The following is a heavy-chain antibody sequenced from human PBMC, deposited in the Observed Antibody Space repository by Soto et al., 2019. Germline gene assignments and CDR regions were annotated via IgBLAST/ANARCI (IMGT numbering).Heavy chain of an antibody. V-gene: IGHV3-23*01. CDR3: AKEIFAAAYAATSAFDL. CDR1: GFAFSSHA. CDR2: VDGSGGDT. D-gene: IGHD2-8*01. Sequence: GGSLRLSCAASGFAFSSHAMGWLRQAPGTGPEWVAFVDGSGGDTSYADSVKGRFTISRDNSDNSLFLDMNSLRAEDTGRYFFAKEIFAAAYAATSAFDLWGQGTLVTVSS. J-gene: IGHJ4*02.